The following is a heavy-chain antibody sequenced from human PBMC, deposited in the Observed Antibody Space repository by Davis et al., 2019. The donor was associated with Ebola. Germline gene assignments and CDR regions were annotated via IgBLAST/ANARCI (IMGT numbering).Heavy chain of an antibody. D-gene: IGHD6-6*01. CDR1: GGSISSSSYY. Sequence: MPSETLSLTCTVSGGSISSSSYYWGWIRQPPGKGLEWIGSIYYSGSTYYNPSLKSRVTISVDTSKNQFSLRLSSVTAADTAVYYCARGVSDSSSSRSDSFDYWGQGTLLTVSS. J-gene: IGHJ4*02. V-gene: IGHV4-39*01. CDR2: IYYSGST. CDR3: ARGVSDSSSSRSDSFDY.